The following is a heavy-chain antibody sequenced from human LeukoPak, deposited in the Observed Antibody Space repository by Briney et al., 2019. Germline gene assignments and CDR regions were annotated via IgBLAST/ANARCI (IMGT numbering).Heavy chain of an antibody. V-gene: IGHV3-7*01. CDR1: GFTMSSYW. J-gene: IGHJ6*04. D-gene: IGHD3-10*01. CDR2: IKQDGSEK. Sequence: PGGSLRLSCAASGFTMSSYWMSWVRQAPGKGLEWVANIKQDGSEKFHVDSVKGRFTISRDNAKNSLYLQMNSLRAEDTAVYYCARDLLLWFGELLGRDSYGMDVWGKGTTVTVSS. CDR3: ARDLLLWFGELLGRDSYGMDV.